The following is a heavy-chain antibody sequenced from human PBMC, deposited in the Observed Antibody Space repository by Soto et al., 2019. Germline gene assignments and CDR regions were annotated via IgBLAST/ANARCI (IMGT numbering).Heavy chain of an antibody. J-gene: IGHJ4*02. V-gene: IGHV5-10-1*01. CDR1: GYSFAGYW. D-gene: IGHD3-22*01. Sequence: GESLKISFKGSGYSFAGYWITWVRQKPGKGLEWMGRIDPSDSQTYYSPSFRGHVTISVTKSITTVFLQWSSLRASDTAMYYCARQIYDSDTGPNFQYYFDSWGQGTPVTVSS. CDR2: IDPSDSQT. CDR3: ARQIYDSDTGPNFQYYFDS.